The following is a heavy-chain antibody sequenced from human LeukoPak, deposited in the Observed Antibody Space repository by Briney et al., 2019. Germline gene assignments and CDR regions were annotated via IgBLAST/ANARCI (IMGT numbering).Heavy chain of an antibody. CDR2: INPNNGGT. V-gene: IGHV1-2*02. J-gene: IGHJ6*03. D-gene: IGHD2-2*01. CDR1: GYTFTGHY. CDR3: AREMADCSSTSCSPAKYYYYMDV. Sequence: ASVKVSCKPPGYTFTGHYIHWVRQAPGQGLEWMGWINPNNGGTNYAQKFQGRVTMARDTSVSTAYMELSSLRSEDTAVYYCAREMADCSSTSCSPAKYYYYMDVWDKGTTVTVSS.